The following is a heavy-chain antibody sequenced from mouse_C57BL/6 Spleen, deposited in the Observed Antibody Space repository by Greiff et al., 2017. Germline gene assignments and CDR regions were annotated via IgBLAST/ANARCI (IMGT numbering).Heavy chain of an antibody. CDR3: ARNRGNWDEYFDV. D-gene: IGHD4-1*02. Sequence: QVQLQQSGPGLVQPSQSLSITCTVSGFSLTSYGVHWVRQSPGKGLEWLGVIWSGGSTDYNAAFISRLSISKDNSKSQVFFKMNSLQADDTAIYYCARNRGNWDEYFDVWGTGTTVTVSS. CDR1: GFSLTSYG. J-gene: IGHJ1*03. V-gene: IGHV2-2*01. CDR2: IWSGGST.